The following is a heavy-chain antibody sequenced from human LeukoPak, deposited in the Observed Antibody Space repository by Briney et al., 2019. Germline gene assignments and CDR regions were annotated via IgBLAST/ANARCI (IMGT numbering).Heavy chain of an antibody. CDR2: ISSSSTI. V-gene: IGHV3-48*01. D-gene: IGHD7-27*01. Sequence: PGGSLRLSCAASGLTFSSYSMNWVRQAPGKGLEWLSYISSSSTIYYADSVKGRFTISRDNAKNSLYLQMNSLRVEDTAVYYCARDLWGAFDIWGQGTMATVSS. CDR1: GLTFSSYS. J-gene: IGHJ3*02. CDR3: ARDLWGAFDI.